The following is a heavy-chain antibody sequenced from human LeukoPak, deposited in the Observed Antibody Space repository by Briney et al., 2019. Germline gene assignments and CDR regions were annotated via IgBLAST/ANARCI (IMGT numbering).Heavy chain of an antibody. D-gene: IGHD6-19*01. CDR1: GFPFSNPA. CDR3: AKGIYSSGWSYFDY. Sequence: GALRLSCAASGFPFSNPAMSWVRQAPGKGLEWVCTLSGSGITTYYADSVKGRFTISRDNSKNTLYLQMNSLRAEDTAVYYCAKGIYSSGWSYFDYWGHRTLVTVSS. V-gene: IGHV3-23*01. CDR2: LSGSGITT. J-gene: IGHJ4*01.